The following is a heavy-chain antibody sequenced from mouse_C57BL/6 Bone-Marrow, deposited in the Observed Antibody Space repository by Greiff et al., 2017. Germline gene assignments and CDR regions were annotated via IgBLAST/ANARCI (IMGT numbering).Heavy chain of an antibody. CDR3: ARDYYVCMDY. D-gene: IGHD1-1*01. Sequence: VQLQQSGAELARPGASVKLSCKASGYTFTSYGISWVKQRTGQGLEWIGEIYPRSGNTYYNEKFKGKATLTAAKSSSTAYMELRSLTSEDSAVYFCARDYYVCMDYWGQGTSVTGSS. CDR2: IYPRSGNT. CDR1: GYTFTSYG. V-gene: IGHV1-81*01. J-gene: IGHJ4*01.